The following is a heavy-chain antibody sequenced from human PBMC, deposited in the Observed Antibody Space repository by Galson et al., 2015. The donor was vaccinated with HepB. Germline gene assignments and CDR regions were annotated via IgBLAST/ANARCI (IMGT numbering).Heavy chain of an antibody. J-gene: IGHJ2*01. CDR1: GFIFRTYA. D-gene: IGHD2-21*01. Sequence: SLRLSCAASGFIFRTYAMHWVRQAPGKGLEYVSAISNHGRTTYYADSVKGRFTISRDNSKNTLYVQMSSLRVEDAAVYYCVKGDVGGDWYFDIWGRGTLVSVSS. V-gene: IGHV3-64D*08. CDR3: VKGDVGGDWYFDI. CDR2: ISNHGRTT.